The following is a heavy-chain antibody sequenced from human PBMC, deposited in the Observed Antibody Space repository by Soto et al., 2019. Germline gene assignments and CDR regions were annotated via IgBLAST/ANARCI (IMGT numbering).Heavy chain of an antibody. J-gene: IGHJ4*02. V-gene: IGHV3-23*01. Sequence: PGGSLRLSCAASGFTFATYAMHWVRQAPGKGLEWVSGITASGGYTNYADSVKGRFAVSRDNSKNTLYLQMNSLRADDTALYYCVKRPLGGCNGGCYYFDYWGQGALVTVSS. CDR3: VKRPLGGCNGGCYYFDY. CDR2: ITASGGYT. D-gene: IGHD2-15*01. CDR1: GFTFATYA.